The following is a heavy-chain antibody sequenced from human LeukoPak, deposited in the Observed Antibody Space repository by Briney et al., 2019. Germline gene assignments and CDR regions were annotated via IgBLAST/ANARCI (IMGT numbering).Heavy chain of an antibody. CDR1: GFTFSSYE. CDR2: ISGSGNTI. CDR3: ARVAWDGFDI. V-gene: IGHV3-48*03. J-gene: IGHJ3*02. Sequence: PGGSLRLSCAASGFTFSSYEMNWVRQAPGKGLEWVSYISGSGNTIYYTDSVKGRFTTSRDNAKNSLYLQMNSLRAGDTAVYYCARVAWDGFDIWGQGTMVTVSS.